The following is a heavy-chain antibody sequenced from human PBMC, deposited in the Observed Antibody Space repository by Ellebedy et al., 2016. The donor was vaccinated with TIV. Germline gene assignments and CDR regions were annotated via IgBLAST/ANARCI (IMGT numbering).Heavy chain of an antibody. CDR1: GFTFTQYW. CDR2: INSDWSST. CDR3: ARAGSSGWEASLDL. J-gene: IGHJ2*01. V-gene: IGHV3-74*01. D-gene: IGHD6-19*01. Sequence: GESLKIPCAASGFTFTQYWLHWVRHAPGKGPVWVSRINSDWSSTTYADSVKGRFTISRDNAKNTLYLQMNSLRAEDTAVSYCARAGSSGWEASLDLWGRGTLVTVSS.